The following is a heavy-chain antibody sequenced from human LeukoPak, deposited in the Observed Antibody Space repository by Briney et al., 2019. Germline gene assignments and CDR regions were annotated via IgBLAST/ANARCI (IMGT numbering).Heavy chain of an antibody. D-gene: IGHD2-15*01. V-gene: IGHV1-2*02. Sequence: ASVKVSFKASGYTFTGYYMHWVRQAPGQGLEWMGWINPNSGGTNYAQKFQGRVTMARDTSISTAYMELSRLRSDDTAVYYCARARSNCSGGSCYSDYWGQGTLVTVSS. CDR2: INPNSGGT. J-gene: IGHJ4*02. CDR1: GYTFTGYY. CDR3: ARARSNCSGGSCYSDY.